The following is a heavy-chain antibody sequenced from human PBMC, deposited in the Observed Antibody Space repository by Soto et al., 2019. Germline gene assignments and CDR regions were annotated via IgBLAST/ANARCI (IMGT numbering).Heavy chain of an antibody. CDR2: INHSGST. CDR1: GGSLSGYY. V-gene: IGHV4-34*01. D-gene: IGHD2-2*02. Sequence: SETLSLTCAVYGGSLSGYYWSWIRQPPGKGLEWIGEINHSGSTNYNPSLKSRVTISVDTSKNQFFLKLSSVTAADTAMYYCARIIPQVVPFEYWGQGTLVTVSS. J-gene: IGHJ4*02. CDR3: ARIIPQVVPFEY.